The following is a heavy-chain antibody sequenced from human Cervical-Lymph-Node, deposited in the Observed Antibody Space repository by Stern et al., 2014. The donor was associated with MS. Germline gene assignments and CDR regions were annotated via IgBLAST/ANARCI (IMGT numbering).Heavy chain of an antibody. D-gene: IGHD5-18*01. V-gene: IGHV4-59*01. CDR1: GGSISSYY. Sequence: QVQLQESGPGLVKPSETLSLTCTVSGGSISSYYWSWIRQPPGKGLEWIGYIYYSGSTNYNPSLKSRVTISVDTSKNQFSLKLSSVTAADTAVYYCASYVDTAMVSYFDYWGQGTLVTVSS. CDR2: IYYSGST. J-gene: IGHJ4*02. CDR3: ASYVDTAMVSYFDY.